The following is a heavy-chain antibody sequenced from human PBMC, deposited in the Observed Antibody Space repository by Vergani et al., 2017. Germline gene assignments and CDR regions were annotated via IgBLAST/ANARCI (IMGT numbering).Heavy chain of an antibody. V-gene: IGHV3-23*01. D-gene: IGHD5-18*01. CDR2: ISGSGGST. J-gene: IGHJ4*02. CDR3: AKVGYSYGFDVGSFDY. CDR1: GFTFSSYA. Sequence: EVQLLESGGGLVQPGGSLRLSCAASGFTFSSYAMSWVRQAPGKGLEWVSAISGSGGSTYYADSVKGRFTISRDNSKNTLYLQMNSLRAEDTAVYYCAKVGYSYGFDVGSFDYWGQGTLVTVSS.